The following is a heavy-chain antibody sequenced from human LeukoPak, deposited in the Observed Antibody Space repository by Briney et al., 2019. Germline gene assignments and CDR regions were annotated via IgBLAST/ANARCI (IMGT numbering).Heavy chain of an antibody. CDR3: ARSGYSYGYDY. Sequence: GGSLRLSCAASGFTFSSYAMSWVRQAPGKGLEWVSAISGSGGSTYYAGSVKGRFTISRENAKNSLYLQMNSLRAEDTAVYYCARSGYSYGYDYWGQGTLVTVSS. CDR1: GFTFSSYA. CDR2: ISGSGGST. V-gene: IGHV3-23*01. D-gene: IGHD5-18*01. J-gene: IGHJ4*02.